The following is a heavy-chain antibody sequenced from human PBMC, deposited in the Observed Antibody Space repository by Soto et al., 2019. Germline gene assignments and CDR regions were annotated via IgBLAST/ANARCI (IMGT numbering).Heavy chain of an antibody. D-gene: IGHD1-26*01. V-gene: IGHV3-30*18. CDR2: ISYDGSNK. CDR1: GFTFSSYG. J-gene: IGHJ4*02. Sequence: QVQLVESGGGVVQPGRSLRLSCAASGFTFSSYGMHWVRQAPGKGLEWVAVISYDGSNKYYADSVKGRFTISRDNSKNTLYLQMNSLRAEDTAVYYCAKAEGGGSPYWGQGTLVTVSS. CDR3: AKAEGGGSPY.